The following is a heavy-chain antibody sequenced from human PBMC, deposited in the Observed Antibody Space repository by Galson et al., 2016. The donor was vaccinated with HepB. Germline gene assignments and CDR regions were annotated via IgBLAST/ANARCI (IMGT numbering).Heavy chain of an antibody. CDR1: GFTFINYG. CDR3: SRDKSLGDLSAFDL. CDR2: ISYDGSNK. J-gene: IGHJ3*01. D-gene: IGHD3-16*01. Sequence: SLRLSCAASGFTFINYGMHWVRQAPGKGLEWVTGISYDGSNKYYADSVKGRFTISRDNSKDTLYLQMNSLTTDDTALYSCSRDKSLGDLSAFDLWGQGTMVAVSS. V-gene: IGHV3-30*03.